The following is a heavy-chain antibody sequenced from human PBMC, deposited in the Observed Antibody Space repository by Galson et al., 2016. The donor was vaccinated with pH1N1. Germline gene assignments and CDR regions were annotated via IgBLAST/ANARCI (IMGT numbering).Heavy chain of an antibody. V-gene: IGHV4-31*01. D-gene: IGHD3-22*01. CDR1: GGSISSDGNY. CDR3: ATPLEYDNNGIVDY. CDR2: IHYSGNT. J-gene: IGHJ4*02. Sequence: TLSLTCTVSGGSISSDGNYWSWIRQVPRKGLEWIGYIHYSGNTNYNPSLKSLVTISVAKSKNQFSLKLSSVTAADTAVYYCATPLEYDNNGIVDYWGQGTLVTVSS.